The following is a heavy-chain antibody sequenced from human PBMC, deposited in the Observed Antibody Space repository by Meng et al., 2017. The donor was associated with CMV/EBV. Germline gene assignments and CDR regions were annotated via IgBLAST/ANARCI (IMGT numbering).Heavy chain of an antibody. J-gene: IGHJ4*02. Sequence: SVKVSCKASGFAFTSSAVQWVRQARGQRLEWIGWIVVGSGNTNYAQKFQERVTITRDMSTSTVYMELSSLRSEDTAVYYCAADVPSQDIVVVPAAIGWGQETLVTVSS. CDR3: AADVPSQDIVVVPAAIG. D-gene: IGHD2-2*01. CDR1: GFAFTSSA. V-gene: IGHV1-58*01. CDR2: IVVGSGNT.